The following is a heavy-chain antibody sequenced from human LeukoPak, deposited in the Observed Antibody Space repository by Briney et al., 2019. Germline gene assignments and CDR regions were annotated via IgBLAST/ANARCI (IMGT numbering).Heavy chain of an antibody. CDR2: ISYSGGT. J-gene: IGHJ5*02. CDR3: ARRVIMSATGVPDAWLDP. Sequence: SETLSLTCTVSGGSISNYYWNWIRQPPGKGLEWVGHISYSGGTKYNPSLQSRVTISIDTSKNQFSLNLSSVTAADTAVYYCARRVIMSATGVPDAWLDPWGQGILVTVSS. D-gene: IGHD2-8*02. CDR1: GGSISNYY. V-gene: IGHV4-59*08.